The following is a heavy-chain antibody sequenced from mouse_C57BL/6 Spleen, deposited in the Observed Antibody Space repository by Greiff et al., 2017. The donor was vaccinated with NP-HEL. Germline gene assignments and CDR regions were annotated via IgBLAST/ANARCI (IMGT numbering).Heavy chain of an antibody. D-gene: IGHD1-1*02. CDR1: GYSITSGYY. V-gene: IGHV3-6*01. J-gene: IGHJ3*01. Sequence: EVQVVESGPGLVKPSQSLSLTCSVTGYSITSGYYWNWIRQFPGNKLEWMGYISYDGSNNYNPSLKNRISITRDTSKNQFFLKLNSVTTEDTATYYCAREDYHWGQGTLVTVSA. CDR3: AREDYH. CDR2: ISYDGSN.